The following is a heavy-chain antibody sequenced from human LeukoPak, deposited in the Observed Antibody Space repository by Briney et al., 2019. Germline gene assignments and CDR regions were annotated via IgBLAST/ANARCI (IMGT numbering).Heavy chain of an antibody. CDR3: VKGGSSTWSGFDP. Sequence: GGSLRLSCSASGFTFSSDAMHWVRQAPGQGLEYVSGISSNGGSTYYADSVKGRFTISRDNSKNTLYLQMSSLRPEDTAVYFCVKGGSSTWSGFDPWGQGTLVTVSS. CDR1: GFTFSSDA. J-gene: IGHJ5*02. CDR2: ISSNGGST. D-gene: IGHD6-13*01. V-gene: IGHV3-64D*09.